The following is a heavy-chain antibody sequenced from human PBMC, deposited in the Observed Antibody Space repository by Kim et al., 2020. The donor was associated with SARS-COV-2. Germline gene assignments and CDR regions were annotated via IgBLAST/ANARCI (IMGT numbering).Heavy chain of an antibody. CDR1: GGSFSGYY. D-gene: IGHD3-10*01. CDR3: ARGGRITMVRGWLMGYYYGMDV. J-gene: IGHJ6*02. V-gene: IGHV4-34*01. Sequence: SETLSLTCAVYGGSFSGYYWSWIRQPPGKGLEWIGEINHSGSTNYNPSLKSRVTISVDTSKNQFSLKLSSVTAADTAVYYCARGGRITMVRGWLMGYYYGMDVWGQGTTVTASS. CDR2: INHSGST.